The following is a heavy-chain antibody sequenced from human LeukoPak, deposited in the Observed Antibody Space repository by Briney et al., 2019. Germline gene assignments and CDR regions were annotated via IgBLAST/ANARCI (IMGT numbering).Heavy chain of an antibody. J-gene: IGHJ3*02. V-gene: IGHV3-23*01. CDR2: ISGSGGST. CDR3: AKDLSRGPDPDDAFDI. Sequence: GGSLRLSCAASGFTFSSYAMSWVRQAPGKGLEWVSAISGSGGSTYYADSVKGRFTISRDNSKNTPYLQMNSLRAEDTAVYYCAKDLSRGPDPDDAFDIWGQGTMVTVSS. CDR1: GFTFSSYA. D-gene: IGHD1-14*01.